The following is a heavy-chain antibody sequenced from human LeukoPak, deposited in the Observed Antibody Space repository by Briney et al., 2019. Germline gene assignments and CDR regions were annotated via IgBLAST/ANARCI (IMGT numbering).Heavy chain of an antibody. CDR2: IYSGGST. V-gene: IGHV3-66*01. Sequence: GGSLTLPCGLSVFRESRKHVLGPRGSRGGAVELVSVIYSGGSTYYADSVKGRLTISRDNSKNTLYGQMNSLRAEDTAVYYCAGGYNGWSDYWGQGTLVTVSS. D-gene: IGHD1-26*01. J-gene: IGHJ4*02. CDR1: VFRESRK. CDR3: AGGYNGWSDY.